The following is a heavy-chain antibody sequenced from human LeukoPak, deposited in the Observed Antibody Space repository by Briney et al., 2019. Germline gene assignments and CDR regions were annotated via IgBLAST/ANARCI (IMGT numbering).Heavy chain of an antibody. Sequence: GGSLRLSCAASGFTFSNYYMSWGCQGPWKGLEWVGHIKGDGSQKYYLDSVKGRFTFSRDNAKNSLYLQMSSLRVEDTAVYYCARDEYSMEPTYRFDHWGRGTLVTVSS. V-gene: IGHV3-7*01. CDR1: GFTFSNYY. CDR3: ARDEYSMEPTYRFDH. CDR2: IKGDGSQK. D-gene: IGHD2/OR15-2a*01. J-gene: IGHJ4*02.